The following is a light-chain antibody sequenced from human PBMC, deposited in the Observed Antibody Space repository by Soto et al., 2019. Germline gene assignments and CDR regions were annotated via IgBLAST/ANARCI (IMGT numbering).Light chain of an antibody. J-gene: IGKJ2*02. V-gene: IGKV3-15*01. Sequence: EIVMTQSPATLSVSPGERATLSCRASQSVSSNLAWYQQKPGQAPRLLIYGASTRATGIPARFSGSGSGTDLTLTISSLQSEDFAVDYCQQYNNWPPWTFGQGTKLEIK. CDR3: QQYNNWPPWT. CDR1: QSVSSN. CDR2: GAS.